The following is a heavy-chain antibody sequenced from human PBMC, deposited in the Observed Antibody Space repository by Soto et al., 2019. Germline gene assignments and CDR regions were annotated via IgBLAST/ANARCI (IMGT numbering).Heavy chain of an antibody. CDR1: GYTFTSYG. Sequence: ASVKVSCKASGYTFTSYGISWVRQAPGQGLEWMGWISAYNGNTNYAQKLQGRVTMTTDTSTSTAYMELRSLRSDDTAVYYCAREWDLGYCSSTSCPRGYYYGMDVWGQGTMVTVSS. V-gene: IGHV1-18*01. CDR3: AREWDLGYCSSTSCPRGYYYGMDV. CDR2: ISAYNGNT. D-gene: IGHD2-2*01. J-gene: IGHJ6*02.